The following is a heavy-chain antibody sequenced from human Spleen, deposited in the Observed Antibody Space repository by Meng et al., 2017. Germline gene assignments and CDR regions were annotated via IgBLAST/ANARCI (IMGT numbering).Heavy chain of an antibody. CDR2: ISGSGGST. CDR3: AKETRGYRYGYYDY. J-gene: IGHJ4*02. V-gene: IGHV3-23*01. D-gene: IGHD5-18*01. Sequence: GGSLRLSCAASGFTFSSYNMHWVRQAPGKGLQWVSAISGSGGSTYYADSVKGRFTISRDNSKNTFFLQMNSLRAEDTAVYFCAKETRGYRYGYYDYWGQGTLVTVSS. CDR1: GFTFSSYN.